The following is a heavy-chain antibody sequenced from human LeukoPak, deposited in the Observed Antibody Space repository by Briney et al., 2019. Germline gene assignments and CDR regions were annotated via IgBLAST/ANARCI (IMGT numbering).Heavy chain of an antibody. Sequence: RASETLSLTCAVYGGSFSGYYWSWIRQPPGKGLKWIGEINHSGSTNYNPSLKSRVTISVDTSKNQFSLKLSSVTAADTAVYYCAGSYDSSGYYDYWGQGTLVTVSS. CDR2: INHSGST. D-gene: IGHD3-22*01. CDR1: GGSFSGYY. V-gene: IGHV4-34*01. CDR3: AGSYDSSGYYDY. J-gene: IGHJ4*02.